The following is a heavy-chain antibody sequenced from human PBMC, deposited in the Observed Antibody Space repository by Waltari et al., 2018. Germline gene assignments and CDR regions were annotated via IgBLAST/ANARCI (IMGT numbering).Heavy chain of an antibody. CDR2: IYHSGST. Sequence: QVQLQESGPGLVKPSETLSPTCAVSGYSISRGYYWGWHRQPPGKGLEWIGSIYHSGSTYYNPSLKSRVTISVDTSKNQFSLKLSSVTAADTAVYYCARHHGSSWSPPDYWGQGTLVTVSS. CDR3: ARHHGSSWSPPDY. D-gene: IGHD6-13*01. V-gene: IGHV4-38-2*01. J-gene: IGHJ4*02. CDR1: GYSISRGYY.